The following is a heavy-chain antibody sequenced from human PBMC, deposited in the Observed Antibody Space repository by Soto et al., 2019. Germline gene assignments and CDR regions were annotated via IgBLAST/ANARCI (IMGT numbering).Heavy chain of an antibody. D-gene: IGHD6-13*01. CDR2: ISDSGST. CDR1: GASIGSGDDY. V-gene: IGHV4-30-4*08. CDR3: AKDDGYSRN. J-gene: IGHJ4*02. Sequence: SETLSLTCSVSGASIGSGDDYWTWIRQSPGKGLEWIGYISDSGSTFYNPSLRSRLTIALDTSKNHFSLKLNSLRAEYTAAYYCAKDDGYSRNWGQGTLVTVSS.